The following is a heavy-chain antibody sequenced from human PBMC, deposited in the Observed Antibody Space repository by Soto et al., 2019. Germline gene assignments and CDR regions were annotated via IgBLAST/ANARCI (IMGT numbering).Heavy chain of an antibody. CDR1: GFTFSGSA. CDR2: IRSKANSYAT. J-gene: IGHJ4*02. V-gene: IGHV3-73*02. D-gene: IGHD1-26*01. CDR3: TTRHSGSYSQFTDY. Sequence: EVQLVESGGGLVQPGGSLKLSCAASGFTFSGSAMHWVRQASGKGLEWVGRIRSKANSYATAYAASVKGRFTISRDASNNTAYLHMNSLKTEDTAVYYCTTRHSGSYSQFTDYSGQGTLVTVSS.